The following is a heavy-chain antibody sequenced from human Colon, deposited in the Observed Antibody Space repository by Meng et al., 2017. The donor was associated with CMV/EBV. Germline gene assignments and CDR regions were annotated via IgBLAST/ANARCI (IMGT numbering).Heavy chain of an antibody. V-gene: IGHV1-2*02. J-gene: IGHJ4*02. CDR2: INSNSGAT. CDR3: ARDPSGSRVPFDY. Sequence: VEVVQSGAEVKKPGASVKVSCKTSGYTFSDYHIRWVRQAPGQGLEWMGWINSNSGATDYAQKFQGRFTMTRDTSITTVYMELSSLRSDDTAVYYCARDPSGSRVPFDYWGQGSLVTVSS. CDR1: GYTFSDYH. D-gene: IGHD1-26*01.